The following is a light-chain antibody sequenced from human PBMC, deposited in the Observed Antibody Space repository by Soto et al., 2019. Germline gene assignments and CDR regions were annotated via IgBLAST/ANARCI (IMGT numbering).Light chain of an antibody. J-gene: IGKJ4*01. Sequence: EIVMTQSPATLSVSPGERATLSCRASQSVSSNLAWYQQKPGQAPRLLIYGASTRASGIPARFSGSGSGTEFTLTISTPQSEDVAVYYCQQYNNWPLTFGGGTKVEIK. CDR3: QQYNNWPLT. CDR1: QSVSSN. V-gene: IGKV3-15*01. CDR2: GAS.